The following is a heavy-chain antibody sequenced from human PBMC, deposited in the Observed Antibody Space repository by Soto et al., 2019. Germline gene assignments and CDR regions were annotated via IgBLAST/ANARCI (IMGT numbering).Heavy chain of an antibody. D-gene: IGHD3-16*01. J-gene: IGHJ5*02. CDR1: GFTFRSYA. CDR2: ISGSGGST. Sequence: GGSLGLSCTASGFTFRSYAMSWVRQAPGKGLEWVSAISGSGGSTYYADSVKGRFTISRDNSKNTLYLQMNSLRAEDTAVYYCTKDDLGTENWFDPWGQGTLVTVSS. CDR3: TKDDLGTENWFDP. V-gene: IGHV3-23*01.